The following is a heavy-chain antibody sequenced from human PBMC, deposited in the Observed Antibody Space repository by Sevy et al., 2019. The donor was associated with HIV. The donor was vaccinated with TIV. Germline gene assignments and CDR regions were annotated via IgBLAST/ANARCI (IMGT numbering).Heavy chain of an antibody. D-gene: IGHD3-22*01. V-gene: IGHV1-18*01. CDR3: ARDADGSGHYYCDYFDY. CDR1: GYTFSKYA. CDR2: ISTYSRET. J-gene: IGHJ4*02. Sequence: ASVKVSCKASGYTFSKYAIAWVRQAPGQGLEWMGWISTYSRETMYAQKLQGRVTMTADTSTGTAYMELRSLRSDDTAVYYCARDADGSGHYYCDYFDYWGQGTLLTVSS.